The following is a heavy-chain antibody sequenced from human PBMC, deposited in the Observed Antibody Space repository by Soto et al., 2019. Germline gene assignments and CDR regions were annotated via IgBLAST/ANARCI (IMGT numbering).Heavy chain of an antibody. J-gene: IGHJ6*02. Sequence: SVKVSCKASGFTFTSSAVQWVRQARGQRLEWIGWIVVGSGNTNYAQKFQERVTITRDMSTSTAYMELSSLRSEDTAVYYCAAGGDFGVVRPGMDVWGQGTTVTVSS. CDR1: GFTFTSSA. CDR3: AAGGDFGVVRPGMDV. V-gene: IGHV1-58*01. D-gene: IGHD3-3*01. CDR2: IVVGSGNT.